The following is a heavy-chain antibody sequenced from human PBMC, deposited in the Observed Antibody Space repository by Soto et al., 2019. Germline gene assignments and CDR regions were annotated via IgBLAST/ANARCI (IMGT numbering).Heavy chain of an antibody. CDR3: ASESCSGGRCYYYGIDA. V-gene: IGHV3-33*01. D-gene: IGHD2-15*01. CDR2: IWYDGSNR. Sequence: QVQLVESGGGVVQPGRSLRLSCAASGFTFSSYGMHWVRQAPGKGLEWVAGIWYDGSNRYYADSVKGRFTTSRDNSKNTLNLHMNSLGYEDTDVYYGASESCSGGRCYYYGIDAWGQVATVAVAS. J-gene: IGHJ6*02. CDR1: GFTFSSYG.